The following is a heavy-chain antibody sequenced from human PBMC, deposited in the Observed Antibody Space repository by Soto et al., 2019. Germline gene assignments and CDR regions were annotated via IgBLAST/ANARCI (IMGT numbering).Heavy chain of an antibody. J-gene: IGHJ4*02. Sequence: QVQLVESGGGVVQPGTSLRLSCTASGFSFSSHGMHWVRQAPGKGLEWVATIWYDGSKDQYADSVKGRFTISRDDSKNTLYLQMNSLRAEDTAVYHCVREDSSGWYAGYWGQGTLVTVSS. CDR2: IWYDGSKD. D-gene: IGHD6-19*01. V-gene: IGHV3-33*01. CDR1: GFSFSSHG. CDR3: VREDSSGWYAGY.